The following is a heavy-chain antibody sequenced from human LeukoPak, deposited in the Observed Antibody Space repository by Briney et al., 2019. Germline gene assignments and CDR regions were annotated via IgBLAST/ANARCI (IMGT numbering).Heavy chain of an antibody. D-gene: IGHD3-22*01. CDR1: GYTLTELS. CDR2: FDPEDGET. J-gene: IGHJ4*02. V-gene: IGHV1-24*01. Sequence: GASVTVSCKVSGYTLTELSMHWVRQAPRKGLERMGGFDPEDGETTYAQKSQGRVTLTEDTSTATAYMELSSLRSEDTAVYYCATVNPYYSSGYVAESWGQGALVTVSS. CDR3: ATVNPYYSSGYVAES.